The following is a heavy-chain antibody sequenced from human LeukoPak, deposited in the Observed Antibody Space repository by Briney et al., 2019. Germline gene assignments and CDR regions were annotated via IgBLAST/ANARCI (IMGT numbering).Heavy chain of an antibody. J-gene: IGHJ1*01. CDR1: GLSVSSNF. CDR2: IYGGGST. Sequence: QSGGSLRLSCAATGLSVSSNFMSWVRQAPGKGLEWVSVIYGGGSTYYADSVKGRFTISRDTPKNTLYLQMNSLRAEDTAVYYCAKDELEQQLVPLFQHWGQGTLVTVSS. CDR3: AKDELEQQLVPLFQH. D-gene: IGHD6-13*01. V-gene: IGHV3-53*01.